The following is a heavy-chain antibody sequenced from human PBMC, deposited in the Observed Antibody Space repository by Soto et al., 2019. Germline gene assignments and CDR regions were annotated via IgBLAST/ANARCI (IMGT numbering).Heavy chain of an antibody. Sequence: GGSLRLSCAASGFTFSDYSMNWVRQAPGKGLEWVSYISRSGSDIYYADSVKGRFTISRDNAKNSLFLQMNSLRAEDTAVYYCATVGYCSSTSCQTRYYYYGMDVWGQGTTVTVSS. CDR2: ISRSGSDI. D-gene: IGHD2-2*03. CDR1: GFTFSDYS. V-gene: IGHV3-11*01. J-gene: IGHJ6*02. CDR3: ATVGYCSSTSCQTRYYYYGMDV.